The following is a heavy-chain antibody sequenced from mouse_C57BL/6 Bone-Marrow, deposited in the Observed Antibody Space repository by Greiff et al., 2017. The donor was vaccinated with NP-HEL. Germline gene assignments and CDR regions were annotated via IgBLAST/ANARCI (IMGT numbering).Heavy chain of an antibody. D-gene: IGHD1-1*01. CDR2: IDPETGGT. CDR3: TYYYGSSYTWYFDV. CDR1: GYTFTDYE. Sequence: QVQLQQSGAELVRPGASVTLSCKASGYTFTDYEMHWVKQTPVHGLEWIGVIDPETGGTAYNQKFKGKAILTADKSSSTAYMKLRSLTSEDSAVYYCTYYYGSSYTWYFDVWGTGTTVTVSS. J-gene: IGHJ1*03. V-gene: IGHV1-15*01.